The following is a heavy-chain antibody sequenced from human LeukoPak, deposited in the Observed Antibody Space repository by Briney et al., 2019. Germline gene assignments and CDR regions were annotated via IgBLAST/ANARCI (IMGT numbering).Heavy chain of an antibody. CDR2: IYYSGST. CDR3: ARHRINWKAGRWFDP. V-gene: IGHV4-39*01. D-gene: IGHD1-1*01. CDR1: GGSISSSSYY. J-gene: IGHJ5*02. Sequence: SETLSLTCTVSGGSISSSSYYWGWIRQPPGKGLEWIGSIYYSGSTNYNPSLKSRVTISVDTSKNQFSLKLSSVTAADTAVYYCARHRINWKAGRWFDPWGQGTLVTVSS.